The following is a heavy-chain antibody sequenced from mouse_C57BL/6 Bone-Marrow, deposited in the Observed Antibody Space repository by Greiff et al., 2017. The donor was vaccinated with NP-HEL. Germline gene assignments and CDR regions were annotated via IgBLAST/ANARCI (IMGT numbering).Heavy chain of an antibody. CDR2: ISYDGSN. CDR3: APLEMAY. V-gene: IGHV3-6*01. CDR1: GYSITSGYY. Sequence: ESGPGLVKPSQSLSLPCSVTGYSITSGYYWNWIRQFPGNKLEWMGYISYDGSNNYNPSLKNRISITRDTSKNQFFLKLNSVTTEDTATYYCAPLEMAYWGQGTLVTVSA. J-gene: IGHJ3*01.